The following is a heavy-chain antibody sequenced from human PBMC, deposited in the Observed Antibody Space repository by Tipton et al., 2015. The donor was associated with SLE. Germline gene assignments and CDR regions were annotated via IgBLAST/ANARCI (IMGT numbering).Heavy chain of an antibody. J-gene: IGHJ2*01. D-gene: IGHD1-26*01. CDR1: GYTFINYD. CDR3: ARLPIGDL. CDR2: ISAYIGNT. Sequence: QSGAEVKKPGASVKVSCKASGYTFINYDISWVRQAPGQGLEWMGWISAYIGNTNYAQKLQGRVTMTTDTSTSTAYMELSSLKASDTAMYYCARLPIGDLWGRGTLVTVSS. V-gene: IGHV1-18*04.